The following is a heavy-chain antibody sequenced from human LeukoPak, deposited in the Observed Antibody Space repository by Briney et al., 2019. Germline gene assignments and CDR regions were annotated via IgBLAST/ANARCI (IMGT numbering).Heavy chain of an antibody. CDR1: GFTFITYS. CDR2: ISGSSTYI. CDR3: ARGGSSFYGSGSYYNID. V-gene: IGHV3-21*01. D-gene: IGHD3-10*01. Sequence: PGGSLRLSCAASGFTFITYSMNWVRQAPGEGLEWVSSISGSSTYIYYADSVKGRFTISRDNAKNSLYLQMNSLRAEDTAVYYCARGGSSFYGSGSYYNIDWGQGTLVTVSS. J-gene: IGHJ4*02.